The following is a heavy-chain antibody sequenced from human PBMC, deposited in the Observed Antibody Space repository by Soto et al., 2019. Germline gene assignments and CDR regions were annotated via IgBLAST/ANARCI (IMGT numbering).Heavy chain of an antibody. CDR3: ARDFRKAPITIFGVVITSGMDV. D-gene: IGHD3-3*01. CDR1: RYTFTSYY. J-gene: IGHJ6*02. V-gene: IGHV1-46*01. Sequence: ASVKVSCKASRYTFTSYYMHWVRQAPGQGLEWMGIINPSGGSTSYAQKFQGRVTMTRDTSTSTVYMELSSLRSEDTAVYYRARDFRKAPITIFGVVITSGMDVWGQGTPITVAS. CDR2: INPSGGST.